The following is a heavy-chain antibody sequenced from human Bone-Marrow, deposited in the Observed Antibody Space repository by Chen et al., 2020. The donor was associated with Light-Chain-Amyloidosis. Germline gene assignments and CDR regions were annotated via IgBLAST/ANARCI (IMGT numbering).Heavy chain of an antibody. Sequence: QVQLQESGPGLVRPSETLSLSCAVSGHSIRSGYFWGWIRQPPGRGLEWIGSVYHSGSTYYSPSLKSRVTISVDTSKNQFSLRLTSVTAADTAVYYCATSDPYQLLSFFDYWAQGTLVTVSS. CDR2: VYHSGST. CDR3: ATSDPYQLLSFFDY. J-gene: IGHJ4*02. D-gene: IGHD2-2*01. V-gene: IGHV4-38-2*01. CDR1: GHSIRSGYF.